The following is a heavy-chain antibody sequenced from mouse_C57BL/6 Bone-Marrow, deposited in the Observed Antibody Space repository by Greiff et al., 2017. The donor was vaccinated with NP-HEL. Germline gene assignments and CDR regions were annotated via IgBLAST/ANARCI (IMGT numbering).Heavy chain of an antibody. CDR2: ISDGGSYT. CDR3: ASRWCDFDY. J-gene: IGHJ2*01. Sequence: EVHLVESGGGLVKPGGSLKLSCAASGFTFSSYAMSWVRQTPEKRLEWVATISDGGSYTYYPDNVKGRFTISRDNAKNNLYLQRSNLKAEDTAMYYCASRWCDFDYWGQGTTLTVSS. D-gene: IGHD1-1*02. V-gene: IGHV5-4*03. CDR1: GFTFSSYA.